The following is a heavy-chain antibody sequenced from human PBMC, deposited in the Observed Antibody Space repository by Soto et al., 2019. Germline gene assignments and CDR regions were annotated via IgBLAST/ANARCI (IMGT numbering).Heavy chain of an antibody. J-gene: IGHJ2*01. D-gene: IGHD3-3*01. V-gene: IGHV4-31*11. Sequence: GQLQESGPRLVKPSETLSLTCAVSGGFFSRGGYHWHWIRQRPGEGLVWIGYIFYSGTVTYNPSLQGRAAMSVDPAKNQFSLKLSTVTAADTAVYYCARGFADDVLEGLWGRGTVVTVSS. CDR3: ARGFADDVLEGL. CDR1: GGFFSRGGYH. CDR2: IFYSGTV.